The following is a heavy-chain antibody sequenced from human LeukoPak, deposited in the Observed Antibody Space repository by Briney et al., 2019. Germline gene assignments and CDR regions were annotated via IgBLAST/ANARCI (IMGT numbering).Heavy chain of an antibody. Sequence: ASVKVSCKASGYSFTGHYMHWVRQAPGQGLEWMGWINPKSGGTNYAQKFQGRVTMTRDNSISTAYMDMSSLRSDDTAVYYCARVRYSYGQTRNYYYYYYMDVWGKGTTVTVSS. D-gene: IGHD5-18*01. CDR3: ARVRYSYGQTRNYYYYYYMDV. J-gene: IGHJ6*03. CDR2: INPKSGGT. V-gene: IGHV1-2*02. CDR1: GYSFTGHY.